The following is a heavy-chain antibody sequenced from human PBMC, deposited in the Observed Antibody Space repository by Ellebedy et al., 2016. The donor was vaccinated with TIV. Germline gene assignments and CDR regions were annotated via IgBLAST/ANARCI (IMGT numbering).Heavy chain of an antibody. CDR1: GFPFSTYA. D-gene: IGHD1-14*01. Sequence: PGGSLRLSCAASGFPFSTYAMHWVRQPPGKGLEWVAAISYDGSNQFYADSVTGRFTISRDNSKNTLYLQMHSLRADDAAVYYCAKEQTNHYFDSWGQGTLVTVSS. CDR3: AKEQTNHYFDS. CDR2: ISYDGSNQ. J-gene: IGHJ4*02. V-gene: IGHV3-30-3*01.